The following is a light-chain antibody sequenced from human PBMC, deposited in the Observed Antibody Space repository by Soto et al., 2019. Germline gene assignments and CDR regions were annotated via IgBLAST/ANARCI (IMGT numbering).Light chain of an antibody. CDR1: QGVTTN. CDR2: DAS. Sequence: EIIMTQSPGTLSVSPGEIATLSFRAAQGVTTNFAWYQQKSGQSPRLLIYDASNRATGVPARFSGSGSETDFTLTISGLRSEDSAVYFCQQYNNWPFSFGQGTRLEI. CDR3: QQYNNWPFS. V-gene: IGKV3-15*01. J-gene: IGKJ5*01.